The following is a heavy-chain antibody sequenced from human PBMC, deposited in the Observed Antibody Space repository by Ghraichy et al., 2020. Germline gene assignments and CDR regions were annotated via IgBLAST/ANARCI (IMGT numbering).Heavy chain of an antibody. CDR1: GYSISSGYF. CDR3: ARIEARLDYYYGLDV. D-gene: IGHD6-19*01. Sequence: SETLSLTCTVSGYSISSGYFWGWIRQPPGRGLEWIGTIDHSGNTSYYPSLKSRVTMSVDTSQNQFSLQLNSVTAADTAVYYCARIEARLDYYYGLDVWGQGPTVPVPS. CDR2: IDHSGNT. J-gene: IGHJ6*02. V-gene: IGHV4-38-2*02.